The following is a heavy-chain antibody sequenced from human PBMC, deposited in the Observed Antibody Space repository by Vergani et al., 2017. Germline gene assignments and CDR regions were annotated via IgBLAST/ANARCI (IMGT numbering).Heavy chain of an antibody. CDR1: GFSVSNNY. CDR3: AKMCNWGDSYFYCMDV. CDR2: IFTGGTT. V-gene: IGHV3-53*02. J-gene: IGHJ6*03. Sequence: EVQRVETGGGLIQPGGSLRLSCVVSGFSVSNNYMSWVRHRPGKGLEWVSFIFTGGTTYYEDSVKGRFTISRDNSKNTVHLQMNSLTAEDTAVYYCAKMCNWGDSYFYCMDVWGKGTTVTVSS. D-gene: IGHD7-27*01.